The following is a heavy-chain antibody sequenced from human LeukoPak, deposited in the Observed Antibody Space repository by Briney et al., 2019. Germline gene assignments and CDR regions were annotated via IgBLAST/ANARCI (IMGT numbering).Heavy chain of an antibody. CDR2: ICRSGST. Sequence: SETLSLTCTVSGGSMSSGGYYCSWIRQPPGKGLEWIVYICRSGSTYYNPSLKSRVTISVDTSKNQFSPKLSAVTAADTPVYYCARRAGSYCSSTSCWKKDYFDYWGQGTLVTVSS. J-gene: IGHJ4*02. CDR1: GGSMSSGGYY. CDR3: ARRAGSYCSSTSCWKKDYFDY. D-gene: IGHD2-2*01. V-gene: IGHV4-30-2*01.